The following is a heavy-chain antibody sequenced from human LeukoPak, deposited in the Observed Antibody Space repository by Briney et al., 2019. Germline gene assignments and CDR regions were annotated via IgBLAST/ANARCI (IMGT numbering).Heavy chain of an antibody. Sequence: SETLSLTCSVSSYSISSGFYWGWIRQPPGKGLEWIGSIFHSGSTYYNPSLKSRVTISLDTSKNQFSLKLNSVTAADTAVYYCARADAISGDYFDYWGQGTLVTVSS. V-gene: IGHV4-38-2*02. J-gene: IGHJ4*02. D-gene: IGHD3-3*02. CDR3: ARADAISGDYFDY. CDR1: SYSISSGFY. CDR2: IFHSGST.